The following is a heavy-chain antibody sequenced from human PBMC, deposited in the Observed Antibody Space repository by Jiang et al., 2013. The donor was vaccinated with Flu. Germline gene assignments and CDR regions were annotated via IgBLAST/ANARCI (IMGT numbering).Heavy chain of an antibody. J-gene: IGHJ4*02. CDR3: ARLLRPTGTRGSSTYYFDY. V-gene: IGHV1-3*01. D-gene: IGHD1-7*01. Sequence: QKFQGRVTITRDTSASTAYMELSSLRSEDTAVYYCARLLRPTGTRGSSTYYFDYWGQGTLVTVSS.